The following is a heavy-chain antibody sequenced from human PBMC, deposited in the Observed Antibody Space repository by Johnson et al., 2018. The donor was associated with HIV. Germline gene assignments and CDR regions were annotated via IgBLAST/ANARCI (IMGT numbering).Heavy chain of an antibody. Sequence: VQLVESGGGVVQPGRSLRLSCAASGFKYAASGLAFSNYAVKWVSHTPGGDGGTSFADSVKGRFTISRDNSKNTLYLQMNSLRAEDTAVYYCAKEGWQQLAQGAFDIWGQGTMVTVTS. J-gene: IGHJ3*02. CDR2: TPGGDGGT. V-gene: IGHV3-23*04. CDR3: AKEGWQQLAQGAFDI. CDR1: GFKYAA. D-gene: IGHD6-13*01.